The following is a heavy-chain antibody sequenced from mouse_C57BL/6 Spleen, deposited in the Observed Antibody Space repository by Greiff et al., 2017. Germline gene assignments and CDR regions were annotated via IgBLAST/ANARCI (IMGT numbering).Heavy chain of an antibody. D-gene: IGHD2-2*01. Sequence: EVQLVESEGGLVQPGSSMKLSCTASGFTFSDYYMAWVRQVPEKGLEWVANINYDGSSTYYLDSLKSRFIISRDNAKNILYLQMSSLKSEDTATYYCARDRGYDGVDYWGQGTTLTVSS. CDR2: INYDGSST. V-gene: IGHV5-16*01. J-gene: IGHJ2*01. CDR3: ARDRGYDGVDY. CDR1: GFTFSDYY.